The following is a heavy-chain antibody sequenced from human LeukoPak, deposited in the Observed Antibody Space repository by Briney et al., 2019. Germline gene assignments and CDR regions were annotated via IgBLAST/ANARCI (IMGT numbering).Heavy chain of an antibody. D-gene: IGHD1-26*01. Sequence: EASVKVSCKVSGYTLTELSMHWVRQAPGKGLEWMGGFDPEDGETIYAQKFQGRVTMTEDTPTDTAYMELSSLRSEDTAVYYCATSIPLLSGSYHHPPDYWGQGTLVTVSS. J-gene: IGHJ4*02. CDR2: FDPEDGET. CDR3: ATSIPLLSGSYHHPPDY. CDR1: GYTLTELS. V-gene: IGHV1-24*01.